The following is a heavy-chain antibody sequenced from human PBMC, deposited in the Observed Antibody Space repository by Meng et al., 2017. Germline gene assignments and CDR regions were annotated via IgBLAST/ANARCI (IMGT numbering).Heavy chain of an antibody. CDR3: VRAHSSGWYSFFDY. Sequence: QLQLVQSGSELKEPGASVKVSCKASGYTFSTNVMSWVRQAPGQGLEWMGWINTKTGKPTYAQGFTGRLAFSLDTSASTAFLQINSLKAEDTAVYYCVRAHSSGWYSFFDYWGQGTLVTVSS. V-gene: IGHV7-4-1*02. D-gene: IGHD6-19*01. J-gene: IGHJ4*02. CDR1: GYTFSTNV. CDR2: INTKTGKP.